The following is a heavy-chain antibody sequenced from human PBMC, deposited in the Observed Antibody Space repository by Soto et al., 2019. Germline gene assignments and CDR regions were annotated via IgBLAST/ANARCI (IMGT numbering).Heavy chain of an antibody. J-gene: IGHJ5*02. CDR1: GYSCTCYW. Sequence: EVQLVQSGAEVKKPGESLKISCKGSGYSCTCYWIGWVRQTAGKGLEWMGIIYPGDSDTRYSPSFQGQVTISVDKSISTAYLQWSSLKASDTPIYYCTRGGGDDSGGNHHWGQGTPVTVSS. CDR2: IYPGDSDT. V-gene: IGHV5-51*01. D-gene: IGHD4-17*01. CDR3: TRGGGDDSGGNHH.